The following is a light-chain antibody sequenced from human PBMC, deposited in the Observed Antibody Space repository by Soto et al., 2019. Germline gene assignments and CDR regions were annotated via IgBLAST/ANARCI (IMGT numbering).Light chain of an antibody. V-gene: IGKV3-15*01. CDR3: QQYHNWWT. Sequence: EIVMTQSPATLSVSPVERVTLSCRASQNIGSNLAWYQQKFGQAPRLLIYGASTRVTGIPARISGSGSGTEFTLTITSLQSEDFGVCHCQQYHNWWTFGQGTKVDIK. CDR2: GAS. J-gene: IGKJ1*01. CDR1: QNIGSN.